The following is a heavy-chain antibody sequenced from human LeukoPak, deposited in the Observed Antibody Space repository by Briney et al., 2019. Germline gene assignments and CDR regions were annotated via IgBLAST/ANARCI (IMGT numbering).Heavy chain of an antibody. D-gene: IGHD1-26*01. CDR3: AGVGAHHFAY. V-gene: IGHV4-59*01. CDR2: IYYSATP. J-gene: IGHJ4*02. Sequence: PSETLSLTCAVSGGSIRSYYWSWVRQPPGKGFESLLSIYYSATPTSNPSPKSRVTIPLATSKTQFSLRLSAVTAADTAVYYCAGVGAHHFAYWGQGTPVTVSS. CDR1: GGSIRSYY.